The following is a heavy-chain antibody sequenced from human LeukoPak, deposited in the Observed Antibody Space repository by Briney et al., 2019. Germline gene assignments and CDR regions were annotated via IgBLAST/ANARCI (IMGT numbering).Heavy chain of an antibody. J-gene: IGHJ4*02. Sequence: ASVKVSCKASGYTFTSYYMHWVRQAPGQGLEWMGIINPSGGSTSYAQKFQGRVTMTRDTSTSTVYMELSNLRSEDTAVYYCARARRGGYSGYLAGPFDYWGQGTLVTVSS. V-gene: IGHV1-46*01. CDR3: ARARRGGYSGYLAGPFDY. CDR1: GYTFTSYY. D-gene: IGHD5-12*01. CDR2: INPSGGST.